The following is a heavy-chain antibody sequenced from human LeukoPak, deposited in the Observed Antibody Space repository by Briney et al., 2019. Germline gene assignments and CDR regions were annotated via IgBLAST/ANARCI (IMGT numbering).Heavy chain of an antibody. V-gene: IGHV3-7*01. CDR2: IKPDGSEK. J-gene: IGHJ4*02. CDR1: GFTFSSHS. CDR3: ARDTVGVTDY. Sequence: GGSLRLSCAASGFTFSSHSMNWVRRAPGKGLEWVANIKPDGSEKYYVGSVKGRFTISRDNAKNSLYLQMDSLRAEDTALYYCARDTVGVTDYWGQGTLVTVSS. D-gene: IGHD1-26*01.